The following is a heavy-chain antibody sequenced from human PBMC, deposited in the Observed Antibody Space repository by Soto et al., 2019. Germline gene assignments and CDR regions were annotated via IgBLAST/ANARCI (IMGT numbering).Heavy chain of an antibody. D-gene: IGHD2-15*01. Sequence: EVQLLESGGGLVQPGGSLRLSCAASGFTFSSYAMSWVRQAPGKGLEWVSAISGSGGSTYYADSVKGRFTISRDNSKNTLYLQMNSLRAEDTAVYYCAKHIVVVVAATALDFDYWGQGTLVTVSS. J-gene: IGHJ4*02. CDR1: GFTFSSYA. V-gene: IGHV3-23*01. CDR3: AKHIVVVVAATALDFDY. CDR2: ISGSGGST.